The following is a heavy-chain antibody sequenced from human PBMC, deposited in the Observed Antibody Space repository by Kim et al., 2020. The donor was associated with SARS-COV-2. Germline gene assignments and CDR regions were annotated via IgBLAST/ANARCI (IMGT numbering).Heavy chain of an antibody. D-gene: IGHD3-10*01. J-gene: IGHJ5*02. Sequence: GGSLRLSCAASGFTFDDYAMHWVRQAPGKGLEWVSGISWNSGSIGYADSVKGRFTISRDNAKNSLYLQMNSLRAEDTALYYCAKGPGFGEIFSWFDPWGQGTLVTVSS. CDR3: AKGPGFGEIFSWFDP. CDR1: GFTFDDYA. CDR2: ISWNSGSI. V-gene: IGHV3-9*01.